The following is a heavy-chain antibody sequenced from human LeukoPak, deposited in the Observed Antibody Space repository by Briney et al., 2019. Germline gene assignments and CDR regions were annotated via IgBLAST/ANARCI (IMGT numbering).Heavy chain of an antibody. J-gene: IGHJ4*02. CDR1: GGSISSSSYY. CDR3: ARGANYYDSSGYYYY. CDR2: IYYSGST. V-gene: IGHV4-39*07. D-gene: IGHD3-22*01. Sequence: SETLSLTCTVSGGSISSSSYYWGWIRQPPGKGLEWIGSIYYSGSTYYNPSLKSRVTISVDTSKNQFSLKLSSVTAADTAVYYCARGANYYDSSGYYYYWGQGTLVTVSS.